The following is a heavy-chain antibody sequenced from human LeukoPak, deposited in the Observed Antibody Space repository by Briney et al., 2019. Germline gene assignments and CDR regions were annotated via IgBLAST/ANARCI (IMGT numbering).Heavy chain of an antibody. CDR3: ATDNSSGWYDF. V-gene: IGHV4-39*01. Sequence: PSETLSLTCTVSGGSISSSSYYWGWIRQPQGKGLEWIGSMYYSGSTYYNPSLKSRVTISVDTSKNQFSLKLSSVTAADTAVYYCATDNSSGWYDFWGQGTLVTVSS. D-gene: IGHD6-19*01. CDR2: MYYSGST. J-gene: IGHJ4*02. CDR1: GGSISSSSYY.